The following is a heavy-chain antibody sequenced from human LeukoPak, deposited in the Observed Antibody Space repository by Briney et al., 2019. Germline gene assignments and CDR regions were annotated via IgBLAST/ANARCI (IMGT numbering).Heavy chain of an antibody. Sequence: GGSLRLSCAASGLTFSSYSMNWVRQAPGKGLEWVSYISSSGSTIYYADSVKSRFTISRDNAKNSLYLQMNSLRAEDTAVYYCAELGITMIGGVWGKGTTVTISS. CDR1: GLTFSSYS. CDR2: ISSSGSTI. V-gene: IGHV3-48*04. D-gene: IGHD3-10*02. CDR3: AELGITMIGGV. J-gene: IGHJ6*04.